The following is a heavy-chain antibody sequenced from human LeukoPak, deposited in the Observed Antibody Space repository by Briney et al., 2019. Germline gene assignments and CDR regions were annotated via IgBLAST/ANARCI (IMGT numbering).Heavy chain of an antibody. Sequence: SVKVSCKASGGTFSSYAISWVRQAPGQGLEWMGGIIPIFGTANYAQKFQGRVTITTDESTSTAYMELSSLRSEDTAVYYCARLPPGQCTSCYEGGFDPWGQGTLVTVSS. D-gene: IGHD2-2*01. CDR2: IIPIFGTA. CDR3: ARLPPGQCTSCYEGGFDP. J-gene: IGHJ5*02. V-gene: IGHV1-69*05. CDR1: GGTFSSYA.